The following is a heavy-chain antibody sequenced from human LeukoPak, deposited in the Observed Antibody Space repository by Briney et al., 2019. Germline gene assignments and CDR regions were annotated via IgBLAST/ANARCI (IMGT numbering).Heavy chain of an antibody. J-gene: IGHJ4*02. CDR3: ASPPYRGSETHGFDY. V-gene: IGHV3-23*01. D-gene: IGHD1-26*01. CDR1: GFTFSSYA. CDR2: ISGSGGST. Sequence: GGSLRLSCAASGFTFSSYAMSWVRQAPGKGLEWVSAISGSGGSTYYADSVKRRFTISRDNSKNTLYLQMNSLRAEDTAVYYCASPPYRGSETHGFDYWGQGTLVTVSS.